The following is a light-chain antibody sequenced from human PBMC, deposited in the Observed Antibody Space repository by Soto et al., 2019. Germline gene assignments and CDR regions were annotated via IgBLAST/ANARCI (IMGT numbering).Light chain of an antibody. CDR2: GNS. CDR3: QSYDSSLSGYV. J-gene: IGLJ1*01. CDR1: SSNIGAGYD. Sequence: VLTQPPSVSGAPGQRVPISCPGSSSNIGAGYDVHWYQQLPGTAPKLLIYGNSNRPSGVPDRFSGSKSGTSASLAITGLQAEDEADYYCQSYDSSLSGYVFGTGTKVTVL. V-gene: IGLV1-40*01.